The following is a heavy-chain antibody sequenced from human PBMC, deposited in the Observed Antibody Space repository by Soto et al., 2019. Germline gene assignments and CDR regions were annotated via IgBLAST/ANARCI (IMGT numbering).Heavy chain of an antibody. D-gene: IGHD6-6*01. CDR2: IYYSGST. V-gene: IGHV4-39*01. Sequence: KPSETLSLTCTVSGGSISSSSYYWGWIRQPPGRGLEWIGSIYYSGSTYYNPSLKSRVTISVDTSKNQFSLKLSSVTAADTAVYYCARQQQLVRRRWFDPWGQGTLVTVS. CDR3: ARQQQLVRRRWFDP. J-gene: IGHJ5*02. CDR1: GGSISSSSYY.